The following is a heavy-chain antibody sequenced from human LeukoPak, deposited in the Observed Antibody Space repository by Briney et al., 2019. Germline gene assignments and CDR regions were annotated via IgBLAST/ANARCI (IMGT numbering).Heavy chain of an antibody. J-gene: IGHJ4*02. CDR3: AREVGDYSSRNFDY. V-gene: IGHV4-31*03. CDR2: IYYSGST. CDR1: GGSISSGGYY. Sequence: SETLSLTCTVSGGSISSGGYYWSWNRQHPGKGLEWIGYIYYSGSTYYNPSLKSRVTISVDTSKNQFSLKLSSVTAADTAVYYCAREVGDYSSRNFDYWGQGTLVTVSS. D-gene: IGHD4-17*01.